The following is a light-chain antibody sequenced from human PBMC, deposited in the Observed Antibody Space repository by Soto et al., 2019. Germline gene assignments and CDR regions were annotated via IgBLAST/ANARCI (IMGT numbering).Light chain of an antibody. CDR1: QDISNY. J-gene: IGKJ4*01. CDR3: QQYEDLPLT. V-gene: IGKV1-33*01. CDR2: DAS. Sequence: DIQMTQSPSSLSASVGDRVTITCQASQDISNYLNWYQQKPGKAPKLLIYDASNLETGVPSRFSGSGSGTDFTFTISSLQPEDIGTYYCQQYEDLPLTFGGGTKVDIK.